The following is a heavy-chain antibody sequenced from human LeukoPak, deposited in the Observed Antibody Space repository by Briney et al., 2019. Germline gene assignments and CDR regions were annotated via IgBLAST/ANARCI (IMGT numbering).Heavy chain of an antibody. J-gene: IGHJ1*01. V-gene: IGHV5-51*01. CDR3: ARPECSSTRCYLYFQH. CDR1: GYNFFTYW. Sequence: GESLKISCKASGYNFFTYWIGWVRQMPGKSLEWMGIIYPADSQTRYSPSFQGQVTISADKSISTAYLQWSSLKASDTAIYYCARPECSSTRCYLYFQHWGQGTLVTVSS. D-gene: IGHD2-2*01. CDR2: IYPADSQT.